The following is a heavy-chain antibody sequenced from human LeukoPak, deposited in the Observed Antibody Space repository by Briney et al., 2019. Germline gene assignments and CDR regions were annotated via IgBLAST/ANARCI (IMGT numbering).Heavy chain of an antibody. CDR3: ARHGRVRGVNIPVLCYYYMDV. J-gene: IGHJ6*03. CDR2: INHSGST. V-gene: IGHV4-34*01. D-gene: IGHD3-10*01. Sequence: PSETLSLTCAVYGGSFSGYYWSWIRQPPGKGLEWIGEINHSGSTNYNPSLKSRVTISVDTSKNQFSLKLSSVTAADTAVYYCARHGRVRGVNIPVLCYYYMDVWGKGTTVTVSS. CDR1: GGSFSGYY.